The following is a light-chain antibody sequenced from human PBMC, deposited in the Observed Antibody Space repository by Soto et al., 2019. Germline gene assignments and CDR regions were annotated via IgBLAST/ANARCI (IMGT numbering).Light chain of an antibody. Sequence: MTQSPSSLSASVGDRVTITCRASQSIHIYLDWYMQKPGQSPQLLIYLGSNRASGVPDRFSGSGSGTDFTLKISRVEAADVGVYYCMQALQSLTFGKGTRLEIK. V-gene: IGKV2-28*01. CDR1: QSIHIY. J-gene: IGKJ5*01. CDR3: MQALQSLT. CDR2: LGS.